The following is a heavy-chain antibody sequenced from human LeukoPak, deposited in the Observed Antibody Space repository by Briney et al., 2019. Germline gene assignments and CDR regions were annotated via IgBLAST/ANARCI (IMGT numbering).Heavy chain of an antibody. D-gene: IGHD6-6*01. V-gene: IGHV3-7*01. CDR1: GFIFSSYD. CDR3: ARIGYSSSTWDY. CDR2: IKQDGSEI. Sequence: GGSLRLSCAASGFIFSSYDMSWVRQAPGKGLEWVANIKQDGSEIDSVDSLKGRFTISRDNAKNSVYLQMNSLRAEDTAVYYCARIGYSSSTWDYWGQGTLVTVSS. J-gene: IGHJ4*02.